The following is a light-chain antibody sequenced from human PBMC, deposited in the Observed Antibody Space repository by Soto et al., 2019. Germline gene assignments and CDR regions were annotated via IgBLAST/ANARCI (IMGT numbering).Light chain of an antibody. Sequence: DIQMTQCPSSVSASVGDRVTITCRASQCIRTHLNWFQMKLGKSPKLLIYAASSLQTGVSSSFSSSGSGTDFTLTISSLQPEDFATYYCQQLDSYPRTLSPWTKVDIK. CDR1: QCIRTH. CDR3: QQLDSYPRT. J-gene: IGKJ3*01. V-gene: IGKV1-39*01. CDR2: AAS.